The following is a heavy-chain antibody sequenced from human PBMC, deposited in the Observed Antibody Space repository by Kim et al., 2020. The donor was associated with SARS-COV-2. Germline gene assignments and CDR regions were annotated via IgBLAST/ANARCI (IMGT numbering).Heavy chain of an antibody. D-gene: IGHD4-4*01. Sequence: GGSLRLSCVASGFTFSNYVIRWVRQAPGKGLEWVAAIASDGYISKYYADPVMGRTAISNDTSKNTVLLQIDSLATEDTTVYYCAREGGYSVRCEYFDYWGQGSLVTVSS. CDR2: IASDGYISK. CDR1: GFTFSNYV. J-gene: IGHJ4*02. V-gene: IGHV3-30*09. CDR3: AREGGYSVRCEYFDY.